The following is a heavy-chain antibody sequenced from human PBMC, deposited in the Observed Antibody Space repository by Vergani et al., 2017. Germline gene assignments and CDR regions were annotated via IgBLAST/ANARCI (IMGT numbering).Heavy chain of an antibody. J-gene: IGHJ3*02. CDR2: LSASDRRT. CDR1: GFTFSDAW. CDR3: AKVGRSEVAGTFGAFDI. V-gene: IGHV3-23*01. Sequence: EVQLMESGGGLVKPGRSLRLSCAASGFTFSDAWMSWVRQAPGKGLEWVSTLSASDRRTHYADSVKGRFTISRDNSKNTLFLHMNSLRPEDTAVYYCAKVGRSEVAGTFGAFDIWGQGTMVTVSS. D-gene: IGHD6-19*01.